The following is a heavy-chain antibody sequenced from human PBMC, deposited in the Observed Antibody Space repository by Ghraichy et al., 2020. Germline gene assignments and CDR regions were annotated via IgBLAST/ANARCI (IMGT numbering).Heavy chain of an antibody. CDR3: ARDCSSTSCFSPPYYYGMDL. D-gene: IGHD2-2*01. V-gene: IGHV3-48*03. J-gene: IGHJ6*02. CDR2: ITRSGGSAI. Sequence: GGSLRLSCAASGFTLSSSEMNWVRQTPGKGLEWISYITRSGGSAIFYADSVKGRFTISRDNDKNSLYLQMNSLRAEDTAVYYCARDCSSTSCFSPPYYYGMDLWGQGTTVTVSS. CDR1: GFTLSSSE.